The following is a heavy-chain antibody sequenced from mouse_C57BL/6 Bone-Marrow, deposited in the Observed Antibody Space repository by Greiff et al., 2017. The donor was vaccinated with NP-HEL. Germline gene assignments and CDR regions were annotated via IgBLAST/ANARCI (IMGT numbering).Heavy chain of an antibody. CDR2: ISDGGSYT. V-gene: IGHV5-4*01. CDR3: ASAYFDGFAY. CDR1: GFTFSSYA. D-gene: IGHD1-1*01. Sequence: EVQVVESGGGLVKPGGSLKLSCAASGFTFSSYAMSWVRQTPEKRLEWVATISDGGSYTYYPDNVKGRFTISRDNAKNNLYLQMSHLKSEDTAMYYCASAYFDGFAYWGQGTLVTVSA. J-gene: IGHJ3*01.